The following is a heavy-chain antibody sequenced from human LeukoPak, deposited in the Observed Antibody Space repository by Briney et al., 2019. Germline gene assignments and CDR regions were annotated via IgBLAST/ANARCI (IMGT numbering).Heavy chain of an antibody. CDR1: GFTFTSSA. CDR3: AASYNLNHNVDP. J-gene: IGHJ5*02. Sequence: SVKVSCKASGFTFTSSAMQWVRQARGQRLEWIGWIVVGSGNTNYAQKFQERVTITMDMSTSTAYMELSSMRSEDTAVYYCAASYNLNHNVDPWGQGNLVTVSS. D-gene: IGHD1-14*01. V-gene: IGHV1-58*02. CDR2: IVVGSGNT.